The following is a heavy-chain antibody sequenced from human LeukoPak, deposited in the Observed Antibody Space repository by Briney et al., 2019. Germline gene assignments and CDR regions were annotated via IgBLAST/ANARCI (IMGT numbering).Heavy chain of an antibody. D-gene: IGHD3-3*01. Sequence: SETLSLTCTVSDGSISDYYWSWIRQSAEKGLEWIGRIYARGGTNYNPPLRSRVAISMDTSKNQFSLEMNSVTAADTAIYYCAREVRFLDTYYYYMDVWGKGTTVTVSS. V-gene: IGHV4-4*07. J-gene: IGHJ6*03. CDR1: DGSISDYY. CDR3: AREVRFLDTYYYYMDV. CDR2: IYARGGT.